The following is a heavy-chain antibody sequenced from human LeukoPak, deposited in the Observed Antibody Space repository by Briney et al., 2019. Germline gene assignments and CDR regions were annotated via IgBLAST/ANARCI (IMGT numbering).Heavy chain of an antibody. CDR1: VFTVSSNY. V-gene: IGHV3-66*01. CDR3: ARENPYGALDY. J-gene: IGHJ4*02. Sequence: GGSLRLSCAASVFTVSSNYMSWVRQAPGKGLEGVSVIYSGGSTYYADSVKGRFTISRDNSKNTLYLQMNSLRAEDTAVYYCARENPYGALDYWGQGTLVTVSS. CDR2: IYSGGST. D-gene: IGHD4-17*01.